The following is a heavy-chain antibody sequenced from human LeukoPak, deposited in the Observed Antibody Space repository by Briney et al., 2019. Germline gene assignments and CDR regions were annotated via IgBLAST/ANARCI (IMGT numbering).Heavy chain of an antibody. J-gene: IGHJ4*02. CDR3: ASGGGLPYCGGDCYLGY. CDR2: ISAYNGNT. D-gene: IGHD2-21*02. V-gene: IGHV1-18*04. Sequence: GASVKVSCKASGYTFTGYYMHWVRQAPGQGLEWMGWISAYNGNTNYAQKLQGRVTMTTDTSTSTAYMELRSLRSDDTAVYYCASGGGLPYCGGDCYLGYWGQGTLVTVSS. CDR1: GYTFTGYY.